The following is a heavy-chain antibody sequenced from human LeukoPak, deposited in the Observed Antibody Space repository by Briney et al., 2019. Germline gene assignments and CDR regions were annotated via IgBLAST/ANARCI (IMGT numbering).Heavy chain of an antibody. V-gene: IGHV3-21*01. CDR1: GFTFSSYS. Sequence: GGSLRLSCAASGFTFSSYSMNWVRQARGKGLEWVSSISSSSSYIYYADSVKGRFTISRDNAKNSLYLQMNSLRAEDTAVYYCARDVYSSGYIGYWGQGTLVTVSS. CDR3: ARDVYSSGYIGY. D-gene: IGHD3-22*01. J-gene: IGHJ4*02. CDR2: ISSSSSYI.